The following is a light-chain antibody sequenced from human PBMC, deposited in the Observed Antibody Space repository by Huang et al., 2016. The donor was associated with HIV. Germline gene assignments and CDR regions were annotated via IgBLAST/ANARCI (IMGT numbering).Light chain of an antibody. V-gene: IGKV4-1*01. CDR1: QSVYASSTGKDY. Sequence: DIIMSQSPESLTVSLGERATLNCRSSQSVYASSTGKDYMAWFQQKPRQPPKLLLFWAASREVGVPDRFSGSGSGTHFTLTIANLQPEDAAIYYCQQYYSLPQTFGQGTRV. J-gene: IGKJ1*01. CDR3: QQYYSLPQT. CDR2: WAA.